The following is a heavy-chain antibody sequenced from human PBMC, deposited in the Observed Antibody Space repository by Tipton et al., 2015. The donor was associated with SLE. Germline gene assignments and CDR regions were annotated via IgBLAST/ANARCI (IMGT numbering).Heavy chain of an antibody. CDR3: ARMDHPGAFDI. D-gene: IGHD1-14*01. J-gene: IGHJ3*02. V-gene: IGHV3-23*01. Sequence: SLRLSCAASGFMFSSYAMRWVRQAPGKGLEWVSVISGGGDSTSYADSVRGRFTVSRDNSKNTLYLQMNSLRAEDTAVYYCARMDHPGAFDIWGQGTMVTVSS. CDR1: GFMFSSYA. CDR2: ISGGGDST.